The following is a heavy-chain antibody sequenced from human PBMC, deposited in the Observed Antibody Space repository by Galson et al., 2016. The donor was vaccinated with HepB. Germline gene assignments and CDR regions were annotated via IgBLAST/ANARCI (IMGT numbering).Heavy chain of an antibody. V-gene: IGHV1-46*03. CDR2: INPGGGST. D-gene: IGHD3-10*01. Sequence: SVKVSCKASGYTFTSYYMHWVRQAPGQGLEWMGIINPGGGSTSYAQKFQGRVTMTRDTSTSTVDMELSSLSSEDTAVYYCARDRLGRYYGSGSYSVWFDPWGQGTLVTVSS. CDR1: GYTFTSYY. CDR3: ARDRLGRYYGSGSYSVWFDP. J-gene: IGHJ5*02.